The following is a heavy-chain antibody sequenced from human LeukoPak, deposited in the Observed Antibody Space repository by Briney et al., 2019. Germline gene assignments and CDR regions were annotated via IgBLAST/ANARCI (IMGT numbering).Heavy chain of an antibody. CDR1: GFTVSSNY. Sequence: GGSLRLSCAASGFTVSSNYMSWVRQAPGKGLEWVSIIYSGGSTFYADSVKGRFTISRDNSKNTLYLQMNSLRAEDTAVYYCAKDTDDYAVQGLFDYWGQGTLVTVSS. CDR3: AKDTDDYAVQGLFDY. J-gene: IGHJ4*02. CDR2: IYSGGST. V-gene: IGHV3-53*05. D-gene: IGHD4-17*01.